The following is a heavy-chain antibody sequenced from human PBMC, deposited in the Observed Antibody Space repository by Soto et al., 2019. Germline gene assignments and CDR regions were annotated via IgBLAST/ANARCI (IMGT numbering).Heavy chain of an antibody. D-gene: IGHD5-18*01. CDR2: IYWDHSE. V-gene: IGHV2-5*02. Sequence: QITLKESAPTLVKPTQTLTLTCTFSGFSLSTSGVGVGWIRQPPGKALEWLALIYWDHSESYSPSLKSRLTLTKHTSKNPVVLTLTIMDPVDTPTYFCVHTLRWLYFDLWGRGTLVPVSS. CDR1: GFSLSTSGVG. J-gene: IGHJ2*01. CDR3: VHTLRWLYFDL.